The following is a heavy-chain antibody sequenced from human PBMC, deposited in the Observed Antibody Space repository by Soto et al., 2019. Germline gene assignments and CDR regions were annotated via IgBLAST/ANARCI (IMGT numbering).Heavy chain of an antibody. D-gene: IGHD6-13*01. CDR1: GYSFTTYW. CDR2: IYPGDSDT. Sequence: GESLKISCKGSGYSFTTYWIGWGRQKPGKGLEWMGIIYPGDSDTRYSPSFQGQVTISADKSINTAYLQWSSLKASDTAMYYCARGFSGYTSSWPYWGQGTLVTVSS. CDR3: ARGFSGYTSSWPY. V-gene: IGHV5-51*01. J-gene: IGHJ4*02.